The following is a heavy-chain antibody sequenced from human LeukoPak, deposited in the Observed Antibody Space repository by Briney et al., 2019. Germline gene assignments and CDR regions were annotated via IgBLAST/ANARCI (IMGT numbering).Heavy chain of an antibody. J-gene: IGHJ4*02. CDR2: IKQEGSEK. CDR1: GFSFSTNW. D-gene: IGHD3-10*01. CDR3: AKWGVDRGEWRHYVDY. V-gene: IGHV3-7*03. Sequence: GGSLRLSCAASGFSFSTNWMSWVRQAPGKGLEWVANIKQEGSEKYYVDSVKGRFTISRDNSKNTLYMQMNSLRAEDTAIYYCAKWGVDRGEWRHYVDYWGQGRLVIVSS.